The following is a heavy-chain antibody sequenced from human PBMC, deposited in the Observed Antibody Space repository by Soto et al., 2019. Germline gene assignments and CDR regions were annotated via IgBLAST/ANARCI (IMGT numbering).Heavy chain of an antibody. V-gene: IGHV2-5*02. J-gene: IGHJ4*02. CDR2: IFWDDTK. CDR1: GFSLITSGMN. D-gene: IGHD3-3*01. CDR3: AHSKTWRFGY. Sequence: ESGPTLVNPTQTLTLTCTFSGFSLITSGMNVGWIRQPPGKALEWLGLIFWDDTKHYSPSLKSRLTITKDTSKNQVVLTLTNMDPMDTATYYCAHSKTWRFGYWGQGTLVTVSS.